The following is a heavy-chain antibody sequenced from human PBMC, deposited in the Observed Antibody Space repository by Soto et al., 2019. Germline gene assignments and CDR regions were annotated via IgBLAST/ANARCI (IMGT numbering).Heavy chain of an antibody. CDR1: GFTFSTYA. J-gene: IGHJ4*02. D-gene: IGHD3-10*01. V-gene: IGHV3-23*01. CDR2: ISGSGSST. CDR3: ASSYMIRGVRDYFDN. Sequence: GGSLRLSCAASGFTFSTYAMSWVRQAPGKGLEWVSSISGSGSSTYYADSVKGRFTISRDNSKNTLSLQMNSLRAEDTAVYYCASSYMIRGVRDYFDNWGQGALVTV.